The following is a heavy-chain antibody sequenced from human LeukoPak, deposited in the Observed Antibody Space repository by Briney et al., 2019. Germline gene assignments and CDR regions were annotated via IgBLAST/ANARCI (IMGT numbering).Heavy chain of an antibody. Sequence: PGGSLRLSCAGSGFTFRSYDMNWVRQAPGEGLEWLAYISTSSRTIYYADSVKGRFTISRDKAKNSRYLQMNSLRAENTAVYYCASMKYWGQGTLVTVSS. CDR1: GFTFRSYD. CDR3: ASMKY. CDR2: ISTSSRTI. V-gene: IGHV3-48*01. J-gene: IGHJ4*02.